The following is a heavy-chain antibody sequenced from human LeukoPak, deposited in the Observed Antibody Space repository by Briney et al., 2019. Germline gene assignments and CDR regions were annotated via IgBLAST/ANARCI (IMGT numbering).Heavy chain of an antibody. D-gene: IGHD2-2*01. CDR2: ISGSNNYI. CDR3: ARGPLVPAASFMDV. V-gene: IGHV3-21*01. CDR1: GFTFSSFT. Sequence: GGSLRLSCAASGFTFSSFTMNWVRQAPGKGLEWVSSISGSNNYIYYAGSVKGRFTISRDNAKNSLFLQMNSLRAEDTAVYYCARGPLVPAASFMDVWGKGTTVTVSS. J-gene: IGHJ6*03.